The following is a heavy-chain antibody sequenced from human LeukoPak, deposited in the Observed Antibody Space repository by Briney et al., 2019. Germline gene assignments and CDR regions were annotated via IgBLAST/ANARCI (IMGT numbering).Heavy chain of an antibody. D-gene: IGHD3-22*01. J-gene: IGHJ6*02. CDR1: GFTFEDYS. CDR2: ITWNSGTV. CDR3: AKGNRDSSGFYYYYGMDV. Sequence: GGSLRLSCAASGFTFEDYSMHWVRQAPGKGLEWVSGITWNSGTVGYADSVKGRFTISRDNAKNSLYLQMNSLRAEDTAFYYCAKGNRDSSGFYYYYGMDVWGQGTTVTVSS. V-gene: IGHV3-9*01.